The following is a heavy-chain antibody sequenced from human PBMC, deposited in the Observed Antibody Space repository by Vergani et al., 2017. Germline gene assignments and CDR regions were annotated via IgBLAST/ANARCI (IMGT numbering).Heavy chain of an antibody. V-gene: IGHV4-39*07. J-gene: IGHJ6*04. CDR1: GGSISSSSYY. D-gene: IGHD3-3*01. CDR3: ASLSYLPYYDFWSGPAAVRDV. CDR2: IYYSGST. Sequence: QLQLQESGPGLVKPSETLSLTCTVSGGSISSSSYYWGWIRQPPGKWLEWIGSIYYSGSTYYNPSLKSRVTISVDTSKNQFSLKLSSVTAADTAVYYCASLSYLPYYDFWSGPAAVRDVWGKGTTVTVSS.